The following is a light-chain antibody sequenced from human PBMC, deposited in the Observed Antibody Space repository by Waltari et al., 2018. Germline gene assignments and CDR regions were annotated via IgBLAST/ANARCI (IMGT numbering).Light chain of an antibody. CDR1: SGINVGTYR. CDR2: YKSDADK. Sequence: QAVLTQPSSLSASPGASASLTCTLRSGINVGTYRIYWYQQKPGSPPQYRLRYKSDADKQQGSGVPSRFSGSKDASANAGILLISGLQSEDEADYYCMIWHSSAWVFGGGTKLTVL. CDR3: MIWHSSAWV. J-gene: IGLJ3*02. V-gene: IGLV5-45*02.